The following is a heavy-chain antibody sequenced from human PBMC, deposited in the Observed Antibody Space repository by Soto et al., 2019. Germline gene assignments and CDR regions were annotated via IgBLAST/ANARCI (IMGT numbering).Heavy chain of an antibody. V-gene: IGHV4-61*01. D-gene: IGHD1-26*01. Sequence: PSETLSLTCEVSGASVSNRTHYWTWILQPPGKGLEWIGYFYYSGITNYNPYIKSRVTISADTSNNKLSRKMRAVTAADAAVYYCARVTVAVPATTHYFDDWGQGTPVTVSS. CDR1: GASVSNRTHY. CDR3: ARVTVAVPATTHYFDD. J-gene: IGHJ4*02. CDR2: FYYSGIT.